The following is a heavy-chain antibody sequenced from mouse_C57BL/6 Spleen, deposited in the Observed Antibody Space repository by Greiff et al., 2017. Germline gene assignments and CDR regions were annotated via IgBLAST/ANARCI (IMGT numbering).Heavy chain of an antibody. CDR2: ISDGGSYT. J-gene: IGHJ3*01. CDR3: ARGLTGTASWFAY. CDR1: GFTFSSYA. V-gene: IGHV5-4*03. D-gene: IGHD4-1*01. Sequence: EVKLQESGGGLVKPGGSLKLSCAASGFTFSSYAMSWVRQTPEKRLEWVATISDGGSYTYYPDNVKGRFTISRDNAKNNLYLQMSHLKSEDTAMYYCARGLTGTASWFAYWGKGTLVTVSA.